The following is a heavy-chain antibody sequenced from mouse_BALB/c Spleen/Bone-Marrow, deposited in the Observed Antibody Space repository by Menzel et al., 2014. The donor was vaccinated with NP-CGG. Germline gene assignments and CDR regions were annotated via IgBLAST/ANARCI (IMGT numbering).Heavy chain of an antibody. D-gene: IGHD2-3*01. CDR3: ARALGDGYYYAMDY. CDR1: GYTFTSYW. J-gene: IGHJ4*01. V-gene: IGHV1-74*01. CDR2: IDPSDSET. Sequence: LVESGAELMKPGAPVKLSCKASGYTFTSYWMNWVKQRPGRGLEWIGRIDPSDSETHYNQKFKDKATLTVDKSSSTAYIQLSSLTSEDSAVYYCARALGDGYYYAMDYWGQGTSVTVSP.